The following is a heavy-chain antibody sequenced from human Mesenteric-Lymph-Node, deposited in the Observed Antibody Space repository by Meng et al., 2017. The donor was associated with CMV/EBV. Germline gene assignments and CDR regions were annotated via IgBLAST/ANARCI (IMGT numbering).Heavy chain of an antibody. Sequence: GSLRLSCTVSGGSISSYYWSWIRQPPGKGLEWIGYMYFTGSTNYNPSLKSRVTILLDTSNKLLSLRLASVTAADTAMYYCARGGGGLNWFDPWGQGTLVTVSS. V-gene: IGHV4-59*01. CDR3: ARGGGGLNWFDP. D-gene: IGHD2-15*01. CDR2: MYFTGST. CDR1: GGSISSYY. J-gene: IGHJ5*02.